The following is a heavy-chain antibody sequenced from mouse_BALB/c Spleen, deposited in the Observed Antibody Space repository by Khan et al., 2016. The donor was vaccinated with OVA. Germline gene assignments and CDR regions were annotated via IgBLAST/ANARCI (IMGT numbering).Heavy chain of an antibody. CDR3: ASRYAGSFAY. V-gene: IGHV5-6*01. CDR1: GFTFSSYS. Sequence: EVELVESGGDLVKPGGSLKLSCAASGFTFSSYSMSWVRQTPDKRLEWVATISSSGDYTYYPDSVKGRFTISRDNAKNTLYLQMSSLKSEDTAMYYCASRYAGSFAYWGQGTLVTVSA. D-gene: IGHD1-1*02. CDR2: ISSSGDYT. J-gene: IGHJ3*01.